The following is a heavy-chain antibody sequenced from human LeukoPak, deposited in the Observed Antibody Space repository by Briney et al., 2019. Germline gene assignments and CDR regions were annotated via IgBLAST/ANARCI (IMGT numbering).Heavy chain of an antibody. CDR3: ASTACQSYFDY. V-gene: IGHV3-74*01. CDR2: IHNDGSAT. J-gene: IGHJ4*02. D-gene: IGHD3-16*01. CDR1: GFSFSTSW. Sequence: GGSLRLSCAASGFSFSTSWMHWVRQAPGKGLVWVSRIHNDGSATNYADSVKGRFTISRDNARNTLYLQMNNLRDEDTAVYFCASTACQSYFDYWGQGILVTVSS.